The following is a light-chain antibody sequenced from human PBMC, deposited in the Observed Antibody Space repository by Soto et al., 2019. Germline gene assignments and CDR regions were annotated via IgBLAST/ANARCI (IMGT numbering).Light chain of an antibody. J-gene: IGKJ4*01. CDR3: MQRLQLPFT. CDR1: QNLLHTDGKTY. V-gene: IGKV2D-29*01. Sequence: DIVMTQTPLSLSVTPGQPASISCKSSQNLLHTDGKTYFYWYLQKPGQPPQLLIYGISNRFSGVTYRLSGSVSGTSFTFKINRADAEDYWVYYCMQRLQLPFTFGGGTKVEIK. CDR2: GIS.